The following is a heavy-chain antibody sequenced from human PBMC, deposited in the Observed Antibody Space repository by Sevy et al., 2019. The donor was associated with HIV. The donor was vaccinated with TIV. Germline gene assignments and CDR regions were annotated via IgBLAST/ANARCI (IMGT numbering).Heavy chain of an antibody. CDR2: ISSSGSTI. CDR1: GFTFSSYE. CDR3: ARDHIRLGDFWSGYNGMDV. J-gene: IGHJ6*02. V-gene: IGHV3-48*03. D-gene: IGHD3-3*01. Sequence: LSLTCAASGFTFSSYEMNWVRQAPGKGLEWVSYISSSGSTIYYAESVKGRFTISRDNAKNSLYLQMNSLRAEDTAVYYCARDHIRLGDFWSGYNGMDVWGQGTTVTVSS.